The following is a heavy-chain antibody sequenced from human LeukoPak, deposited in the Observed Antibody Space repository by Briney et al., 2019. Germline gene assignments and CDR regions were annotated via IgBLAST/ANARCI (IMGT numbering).Heavy chain of an antibody. J-gene: IGHJ1*01. CDR2: ISYDGINK. CDR3: AKEPDFGDYSYFQH. Sequence: PGGSLRLSCAASGFTFSSYGMHWVRQAPGKGREWVSVISYDGINKYYGDSVKGRITISRDNSKNTLYLQMNSLRVEDTAVYYCAKEPDFGDYSYFQHWGQGTLVTVSS. D-gene: IGHD4-17*01. V-gene: IGHV3-30*18. CDR1: GFTFSSYG.